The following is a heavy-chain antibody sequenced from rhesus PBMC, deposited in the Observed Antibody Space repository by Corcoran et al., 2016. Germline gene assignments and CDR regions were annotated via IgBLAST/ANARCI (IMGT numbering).Heavy chain of an antibody. D-gene: IGHD2-27*01. V-gene: IGHV4-165*01. CDR2: IRSGGST. Sequence: QVQLQQWGEGLVTPSETLSLTCAVYVGSVSGYWWGWARHPPGKGLEGIGGIRSGGSTNYNPSLKSRVTISIDPSKNQFSLKLSSGTAADTAVYYCARTPGYYNSLDVWGRGVLVTVAS. J-gene: IGHJ5-2*02. CDR3: ARTPGYYNSLDV. CDR1: VGSVSGYW.